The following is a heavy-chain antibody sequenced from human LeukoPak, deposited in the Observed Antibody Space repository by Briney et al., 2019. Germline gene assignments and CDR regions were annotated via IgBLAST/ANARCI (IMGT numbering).Heavy chain of an antibody. CDR1: GFNFRSYA. J-gene: IGHJ4*02. D-gene: IGHD6-19*01. CDR3: ARDPWYTSGWYGGN. Sequence: GESLRLSCAASGFNFRSYAMTWLRQAPGKGLECVSEITARGGSTYYADSVKGRFTISRDNSKNTLFLQMDSLRAEDTGLYYCARDPWYTSGWYGGNWGQGTQVTDSS. V-gene: IGHV3-23*01. CDR2: ITARGGST.